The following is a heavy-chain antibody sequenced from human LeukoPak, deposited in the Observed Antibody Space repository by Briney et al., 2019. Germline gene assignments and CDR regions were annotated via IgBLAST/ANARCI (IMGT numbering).Heavy chain of an antibody. J-gene: IGHJ4*02. CDR3: AAVTTTGRGVRGVIITQFDY. CDR1: GYTLTELS. D-gene: IGHD3-10*01. V-gene: IGHV1-24*01. CDR2: FDPEDGET. Sequence: ASVNVSCKVSGYTLTELSMHWVRQAPGKGLEWMGGFDPEDGETIYAQKFQGRVTMTEDTSTDTAYMELSSLRSEDTAVYYCAAVTTTGRGVRGVIITQFDYWGQGTLVTVSS.